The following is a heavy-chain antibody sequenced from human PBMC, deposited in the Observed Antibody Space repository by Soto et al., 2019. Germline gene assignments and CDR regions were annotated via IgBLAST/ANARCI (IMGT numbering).Heavy chain of an antibody. CDR3: ARDLGLWFGELLN. CDR1: GDSVSSNSAA. D-gene: IGHD3-10*01. Sequence: SPTLSLTCAISGDSVSSNSAAWNWIRQSPSRGLEWLGRTYYRSKWYFDYAVSVKSRITINPDTSKNQFSLQLNSVTPEDTAVYYCARDLGLWFGELLNWGRGTLVTVSS. J-gene: IGHJ4*02. V-gene: IGHV6-1*01. CDR2: TYYRSKWYF.